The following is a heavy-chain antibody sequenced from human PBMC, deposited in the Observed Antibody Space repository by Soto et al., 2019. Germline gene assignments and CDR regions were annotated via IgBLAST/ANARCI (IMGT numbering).Heavy chain of an antibody. CDR2: INHSGST. J-gene: IGHJ1*01. V-gene: IGHV4-34*01. Sequence: SETLSLTCAVYGGSFSGYYWSWIRQPPGKGLEWIGEINHSGSTNYNPSLKSRVTISVDTSKNHFSLNLSSVTAADTAVYYCARASTYCGGEDYHCDAEYFQHWGQGTLVTVS. CDR3: ARASTYCGGEDYHCDAEYFQH. CDR1: GGSFSGYY. D-gene: IGHD2-21*01.